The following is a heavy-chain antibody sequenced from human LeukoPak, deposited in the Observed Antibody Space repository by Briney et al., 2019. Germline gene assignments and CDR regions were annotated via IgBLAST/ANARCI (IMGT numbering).Heavy chain of an antibody. V-gene: IGHV4-59*01. CDR1: GGSISSYY. CDR3: ARVALGIPYYFDY. Sequence: PSETLSLTCTVSGGSISSYYWSWIRQPPGKGLEWIGYIYYSGSTNYNPSLKSRVTISVDTSKNQFSLKLSPVTAADTAVYYCARVALGIPYYFDYWGQGTLVTVSS. CDR2: IYYSGST. J-gene: IGHJ4*02. D-gene: IGHD7-27*01.